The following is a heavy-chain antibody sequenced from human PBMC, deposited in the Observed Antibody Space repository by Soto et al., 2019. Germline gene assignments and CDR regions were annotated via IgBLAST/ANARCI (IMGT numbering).Heavy chain of an antibody. J-gene: IGHJ4*02. CDR2: INHSGST. V-gene: IGHV4-34*01. D-gene: IGHD3-10*01. Sequence: QVQLQQWGAGLLKPSETLSLTCAVYGGSFSGYYWSWIRQPPGKGLEWIGEINHSGSTNYNPSLKSRVTISVDTSKNQFSLKLSSVTAADTAVYYCASRARYGSGSYRDYWGQGTLVTVSS. CDR1: GGSFSGYY. CDR3: ASRARYGSGSYRDY.